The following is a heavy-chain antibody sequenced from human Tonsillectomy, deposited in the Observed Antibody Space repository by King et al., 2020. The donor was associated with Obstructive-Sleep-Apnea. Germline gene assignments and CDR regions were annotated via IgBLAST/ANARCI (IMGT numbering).Heavy chain of an antibody. CDR2: IGTAGDT. Sequence: EVQLVESGGGLVQPGGSLRLSCAASGFTFSSYDMHWVRQATGKGLEWVSAIGTAGDTYYPGSVKGRFTISRENAKNSLYLQMNSLRAGDTAVYYCARSYYYGSGSSAMDVWGQGTTVTVSS. CDR3: ARSYYYGSGSSAMDV. J-gene: IGHJ6*02. V-gene: IGHV3-13*01. D-gene: IGHD3-10*01. CDR1: GFTFSSYD.